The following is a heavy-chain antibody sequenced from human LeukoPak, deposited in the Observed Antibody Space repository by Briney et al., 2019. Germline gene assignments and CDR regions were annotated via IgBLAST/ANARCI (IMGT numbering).Heavy chain of an antibody. Sequence: GASVKVSCKASGGTFSSYGINWVRQAPGQGLEWMGGIIPIFGSANYAQKFQGRVTITADESTSTAYMELGSLRSDDTAVYYCARDDRNFDYWGQGTLVTVSS. CDR1: GGTFSSYG. CDR3: ARDDRNFDY. J-gene: IGHJ4*02. CDR2: IIPIFGSA. D-gene: IGHD3-22*01. V-gene: IGHV1-69*01.